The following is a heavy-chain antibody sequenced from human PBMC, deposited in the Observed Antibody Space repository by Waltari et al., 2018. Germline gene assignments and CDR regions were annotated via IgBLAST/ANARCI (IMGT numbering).Heavy chain of an antibody. CDR2: IYSGGST. Sequence: EVQLVESGGGLIQPGGSLRLSCAASGFTVSSNYMSWVRQAPGKGLEWVSVIYSGGSTYYADSVKGRFTISRDNSKNTLYLQMNSLRAEDTAVYYCARGEYYDSSGTYAFDIWGQGTMVTVSS. CDR1: GFTVSSNY. J-gene: IGHJ3*02. D-gene: IGHD3-22*01. CDR3: ARGEYYDSSGTYAFDI. V-gene: IGHV3-53*01.